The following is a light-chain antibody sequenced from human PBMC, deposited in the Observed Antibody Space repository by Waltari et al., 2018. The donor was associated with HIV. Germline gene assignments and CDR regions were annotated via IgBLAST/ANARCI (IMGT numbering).Light chain of an antibody. V-gene: IGKV3-20*01. CDR2: DVS. J-gene: IGKJ1*01. Sequence: EIVLTQSPDTLSLSPGERATLSCRATQGITPGYLAWYQQKPGKAPSLLMYDVSNRATGIPDRFSGRGSGADFTLTISRLEPEDLAVYYCQQYRSSPWTFGQGTKVEIK. CDR3: QQYRSSPWT. CDR1: QGITPGY.